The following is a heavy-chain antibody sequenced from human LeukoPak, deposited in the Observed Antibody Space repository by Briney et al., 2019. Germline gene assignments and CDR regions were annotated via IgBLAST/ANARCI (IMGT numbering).Heavy chain of an antibody. Sequence: PSETLSLTCTVSGGSLTSYFWSWIRQPAGKGLEWIGRIFATGNTNYNPSLKSRVTMSVDTSKNQFSLDLSSVTAADAAVYFCARDSSGYLESFDYWGQGTLVTVSS. CDR3: ARDSSGYLESFDY. V-gene: IGHV4-4*07. CDR2: IFATGNT. D-gene: IGHD3-22*01. CDR1: GGSLTSYF. J-gene: IGHJ4*02.